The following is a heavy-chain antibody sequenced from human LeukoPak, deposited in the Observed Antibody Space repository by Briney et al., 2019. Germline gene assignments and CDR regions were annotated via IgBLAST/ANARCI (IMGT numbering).Heavy chain of an antibody. CDR3: ARAFSGQRGYSYGPDYFDY. CDR1: GGTFISYA. D-gene: IGHD5-18*01. J-gene: IGHJ4*02. CDR2: IIPIFGTA. V-gene: IGHV1-69*06. Sequence: ASVKVSCKASGGTFISYAISWVRQAPGQGLEWMGGIIPIFGTANYAQKFQGRVTITADKSTSTAYMELSSLRSEDTAVYYCARAFSGQRGYSYGPDYFDYWGQGTLVTVSS.